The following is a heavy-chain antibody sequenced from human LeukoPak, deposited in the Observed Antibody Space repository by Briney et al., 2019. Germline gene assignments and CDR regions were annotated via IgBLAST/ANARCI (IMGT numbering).Heavy chain of an antibody. CDR2: ISGSGGST. CDR1: GFTFSSYA. D-gene: IGHD6-19*01. CDR3: AKEESDTSGWNWFDP. V-gene: IGHV3-23*01. Sequence: GGSLRLSCAASGFTFSSYAMSWVRQAPGKGLEWVSAISGSGGSTYYADSVKGRFTISRDNSKNTLYLHMNSLRAEDTAVYYCAKEESDTSGWNWFDPWGQGTLVTVSS. J-gene: IGHJ5*02.